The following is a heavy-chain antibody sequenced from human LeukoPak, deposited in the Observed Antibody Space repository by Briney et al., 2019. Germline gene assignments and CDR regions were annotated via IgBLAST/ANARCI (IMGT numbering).Heavy chain of an antibody. D-gene: IGHD3-22*01. V-gene: IGHV4-59*11. CDR1: GAFTDTHY. J-gene: IGHJ5*02. Sequence: PSETLSLTCTVSGAFTDTHYWGWIRHLPGKGLEWIGFIYYTGTTNYNPSLRSRVTMSIDTSKNQFSLRLSSVTAADTAVYYCARNSNQYRSSGCYVWFDPWGQGTLVTVSS. CDR2: IYYTGTT. CDR3: ARNSNQYRSSGCYVWFDP.